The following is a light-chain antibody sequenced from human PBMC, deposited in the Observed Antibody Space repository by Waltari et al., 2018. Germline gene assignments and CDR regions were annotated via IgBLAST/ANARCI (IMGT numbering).Light chain of an antibody. CDR2: YDR. CDR1: NIGTSS. Sequence: SYVVTQPPSVSVAPGETATITCGGDNIGTSSVHWYQHKAGQAPVLVIFYDRDRPSGIPDRFSGSNSGNTATLTISRVEAGDEARYYCHVWHPHVDPGVFGTGTEVTVL. CDR3: HVWHPHVDPGV. J-gene: IGLJ1*01. V-gene: IGLV3-21*04.